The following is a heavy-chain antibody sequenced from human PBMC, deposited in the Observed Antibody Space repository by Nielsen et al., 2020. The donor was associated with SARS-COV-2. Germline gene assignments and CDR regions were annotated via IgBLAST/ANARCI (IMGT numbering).Heavy chain of an antibody. J-gene: IGHJ3*01. CDR1: GFSIYSHW. Sequence: GGSLRLSCEASGFSIYSHWMSWFRQAPGKGLEWVADINQDASDKKYVDSVKGRFTISRDNAKNSLFLQMNSLRVEDTAVCYCGRDWGRASDVWGQGTMVTVSS. V-gene: IGHV3-7*01. CDR3: GRDWGRASDV. D-gene: IGHD3-16*01. CDR2: INQDASDK.